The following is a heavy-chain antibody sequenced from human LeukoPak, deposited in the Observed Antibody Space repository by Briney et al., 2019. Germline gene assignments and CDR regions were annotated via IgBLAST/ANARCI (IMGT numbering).Heavy chain of an antibody. D-gene: IGHD3-22*01. CDR1: VDSVNTTNYY. Sequence: SETLSLTCTVSVDSVNTTNYYWGLIPQSPVKWLEWIVNINFSGVTFYKSFFKSLLTMSLDTSKNHFSLKLSSVTAADTAVYYCVRLVADSSGPLDNWGQGTLVTVSS. J-gene: IGHJ4*02. CDR2: INFSGVT. V-gene: IGHV4-39*02. CDR3: VRLVADSSGPLDN.